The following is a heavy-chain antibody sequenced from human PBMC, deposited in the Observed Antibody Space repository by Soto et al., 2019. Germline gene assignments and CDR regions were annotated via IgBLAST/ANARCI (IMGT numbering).Heavy chain of an antibody. J-gene: IGHJ4*02. CDR3: AKDRTVAARHFDY. CDR2: ISTSIDAT. CDR1: GFAFSNYA. V-gene: IGHV3-23*01. D-gene: IGHD6-6*01. Sequence: EVQLLESRGGLVQPGGSLRLSCAASGFAFSNYAMHWVRQAPGKGLEWVSSISTSIDATYYADSVKGRFTISRDDSKNTLYLQMNSLRAEDSAVYYCAKDRTVAARHFDYWGQGTQVTVSS.